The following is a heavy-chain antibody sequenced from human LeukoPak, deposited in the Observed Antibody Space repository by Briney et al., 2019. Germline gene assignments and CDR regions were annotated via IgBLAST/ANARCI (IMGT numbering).Heavy chain of an antibody. D-gene: IGHD2-8*01. CDR3: VRDTKDY. J-gene: IGHJ4*02. CDR1: GFTFSRYE. CDR2: ITTTGDRI. Sequence: GGSLRLSCVASGFTFSRYEMNWVRQAPGKGLEWIAYITTTGDRIQYADSVKGRFTISRDNTKNSLFLQLNNLRAEDTAIYYCVRDTKDYWGQGTLVTVSS. V-gene: IGHV3-48*03.